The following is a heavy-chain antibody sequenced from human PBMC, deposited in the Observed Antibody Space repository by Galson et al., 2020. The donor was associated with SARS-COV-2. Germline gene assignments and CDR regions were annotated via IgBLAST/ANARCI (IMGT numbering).Heavy chain of an antibody. CDR3: ATDGKDSSGYYLDN. V-gene: IGHV4-31*03. D-gene: IGHD3-22*01. CDR2: IYYSGST. J-gene: IGHJ4*02. CDR1: GASISSGGSY. Sequence: SETLSLTCTVSGASISSGGSYWTWIRQHPGKGLEWIGYIYYSGSTFYNPALTSRLTMSVDASKNQLSLKLRSVTAADTAVYYCATDGKDSSGYYLDNWGQGTLVTVSS.